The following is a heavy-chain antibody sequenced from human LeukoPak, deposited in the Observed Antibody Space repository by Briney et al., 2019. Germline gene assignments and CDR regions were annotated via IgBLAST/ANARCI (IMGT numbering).Heavy chain of an antibody. Sequence: GESLKISCKGSGYSSASSWIGRVRQMPGKGLEWMGIIYPNDSDTRYSPSFEGQITISVDKSISTAYLQWSSMKASDTAVYYCARHGHCTNGVCYSNYYYHMDVWGKGTTVTVSS. CDR3: ARHGHCTNGVCYSNYYYHMDV. D-gene: IGHD2-8*01. V-gene: IGHV5-51*01. CDR1: GYSSASSW. J-gene: IGHJ6*03. CDR2: IYPNDSDT.